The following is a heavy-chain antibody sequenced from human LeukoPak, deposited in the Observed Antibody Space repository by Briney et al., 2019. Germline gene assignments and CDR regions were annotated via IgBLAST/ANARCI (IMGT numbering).Heavy chain of an antibody. CDR1: GYSFTSYW. CDR3: ARAGGGDPARRLFDF. Sequence: GESLKISCKASGYSFTSYWTGWVRQMPGKGLEWVGNIYPDDSDTRYSPSFQGQVTISADKSINTAYLQWSSLKASDTAVYYCARAGGGDPARRLFDFRGQGTLVIVSS. CDR2: IYPDDSDT. J-gene: IGHJ4*02. D-gene: IGHD3-16*01. V-gene: IGHV5-51*01.